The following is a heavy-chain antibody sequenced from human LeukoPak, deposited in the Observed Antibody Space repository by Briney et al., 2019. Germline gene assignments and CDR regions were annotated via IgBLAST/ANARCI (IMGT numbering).Heavy chain of an antibody. D-gene: IGHD7-27*01. CDR2: IHSSGST. J-gene: IGHJ4*02. CDR3: ARAPYQTGRFDY. CDR1: GDSISNCY. V-gene: IGHV4-4*07. Sequence: SETLSLTCTVSGDSISNCYWSWIRQSAGKGLEWIGRIHSSGSTNYNPSLKSRLTMSVDTSKNQFSLKLTSVTAADTAVYFCARAPYQTGRFDYWGQGTLVTVSS.